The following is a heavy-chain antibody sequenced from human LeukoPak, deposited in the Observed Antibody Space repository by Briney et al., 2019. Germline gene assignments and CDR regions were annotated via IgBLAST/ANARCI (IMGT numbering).Heavy chain of an antibody. J-gene: IGHJ6*02. CDR1: GGSISSYY. D-gene: IGHD3-9*01. Sequence: SETLSLTCTVSGGSISSYYWSWIRQPPGKGLEWIGYIYYSGSTNYNPSLKSRVTISVDTSKNQFSLKLSSVTAADTAVYYCARQIRPGLRYFEDFYGMDVWGQGTTVTVSS. CDR2: IYYSGST. CDR3: ARQIRPGLRYFEDFYGMDV. V-gene: IGHV4-59*08.